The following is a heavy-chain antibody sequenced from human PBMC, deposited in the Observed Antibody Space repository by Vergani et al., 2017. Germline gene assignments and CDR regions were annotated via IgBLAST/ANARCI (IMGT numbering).Heavy chain of an antibody. CDR3: AGDLRLLYNRFDP. CDR1: GFTFNQYG. Sequence: QVQLVESGGGVVQPGRSLRLSCAASGFTFNQYGMHWVRQAPGKGLEWVAVTWYDGNNKQYADSVKGRFTISRDNSKSPMYLQMNSLRDEDTGVYYCAGDLRLLYNRFDPWGQGTLVTVSS. J-gene: IGHJ5*02. D-gene: IGHD1-14*01. V-gene: IGHV3-33*01. CDR2: TWYDGNNK.